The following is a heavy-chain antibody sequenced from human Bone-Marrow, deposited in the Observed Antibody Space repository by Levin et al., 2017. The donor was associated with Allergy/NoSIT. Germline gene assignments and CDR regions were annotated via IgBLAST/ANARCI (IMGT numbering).Heavy chain of an antibody. J-gene: IGHJ6*02. CDR3: ARVMDFLMGDGMDV. Sequence: GGSLRLSCTASGFPFSDYNMNWVRQAPGKGLEWVSYINSSSYNIYYADSVKGRFTISRDNAKNSLYLQMNSLRAEDTAVYYCARVMDFLMGDGMDVWGQGTTVTVSS. CDR2: INSSSYNI. V-gene: IGHV3-48*01. CDR1: GFPFSDYN. D-gene: IGHD2-8*01.